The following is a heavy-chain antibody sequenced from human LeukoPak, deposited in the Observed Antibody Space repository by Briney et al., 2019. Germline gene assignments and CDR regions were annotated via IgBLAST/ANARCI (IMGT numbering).Heavy chain of an antibody. D-gene: IGHD3-10*01. CDR1: GFAFNSYA. CDR3: AKGVGWFPS. J-gene: IGHJ5*02. V-gene: IGHV3-23*01. CDR2: ISDSGSET. Sequence: GGSLRLSCAASGFAFNSYAMSWVRQAPGKGLEWVSVISDSGSETFYADSVKGRFTISRDNSKNTLYLQINSLRAEDTAIYYCAKGVGWFPSWGQGTLVTVSS.